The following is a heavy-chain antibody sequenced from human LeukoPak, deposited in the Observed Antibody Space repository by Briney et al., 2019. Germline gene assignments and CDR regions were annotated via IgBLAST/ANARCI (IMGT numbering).Heavy chain of an antibody. CDR1: GFTFSNYG. V-gene: IGHV3-30*18. Sequence: KPGRSLRLSCAASGFTFSNYGMHWVRQAPGKGLEWVAVMSYDGSNKYYADSVKGRFTISRDNSKNTLYLQMNSLRAEDTAVYYCAKDSWGMDVWGQGTTVTVSS. CDR3: AKDSWGMDV. CDR2: MSYDGSNK. J-gene: IGHJ6*02.